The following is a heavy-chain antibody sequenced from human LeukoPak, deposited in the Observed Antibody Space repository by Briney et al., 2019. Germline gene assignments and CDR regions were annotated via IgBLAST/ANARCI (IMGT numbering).Heavy chain of an antibody. CDR1: GYTFTSYG. J-gene: IGHJ4*02. CDR3: ARDRAWYYESRGYPEYFDY. V-gene: IGHV1-18*01. Sequence: RASVKVSCKASGYTFTSYGISWVRQAPGQGLEWMGWISTYNGNTNYAQKLQGRVTMSTDTSTSTAYMELRSLRSDDTAVYYCARDRAWYYESRGYPEYFDYWGQGTLVTVSS. CDR2: ISTYNGNT. D-gene: IGHD3-22*01.